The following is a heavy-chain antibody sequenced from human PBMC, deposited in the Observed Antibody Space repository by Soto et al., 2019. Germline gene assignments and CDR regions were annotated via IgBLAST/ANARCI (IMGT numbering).Heavy chain of an antibody. J-gene: IGHJ4*02. CDR1: GFTFSSYG. V-gene: IGHV3-30*18. CDR2: ISYDGSDK. Sequence: GGSLRLSCAASGFTFSSYGMHWVRQAPGKGLEWVAVISYDGSDKYYADSVKGRCTITRDNSKNTLYLQMNSLRAEDTAVYYCAKDLRQQLGPFDYWGQGTLVTVSS. CDR3: AKDLRQQLGPFDY. D-gene: IGHD6-13*01.